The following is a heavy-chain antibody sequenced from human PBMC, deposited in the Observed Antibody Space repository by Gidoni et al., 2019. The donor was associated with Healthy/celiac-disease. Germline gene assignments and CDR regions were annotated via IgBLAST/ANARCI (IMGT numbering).Heavy chain of an antibody. D-gene: IGHD6-13*01. CDR2: IRSKAYGGTT. CDR1: GFTFGDYA. J-gene: IGHJ3*02. CDR3: TRDGSWYEEGAFDI. Sequence: EVQLVESGGGLVKPGRSLRLSCPAPGFTFGDYAMSWVRQAPGKGLGWVGFIRSKAYGGTTEYAASVKGRFTISRDDSKSIAYLQMNSLKTEDTAVYYCTRDGSWYEEGAFDIWGQGTMVTVSS. V-gene: IGHV3-49*04.